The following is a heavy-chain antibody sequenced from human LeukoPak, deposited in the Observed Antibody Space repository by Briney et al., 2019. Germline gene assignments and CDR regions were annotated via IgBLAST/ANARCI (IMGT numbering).Heavy chain of an antibody. D-gene: IGHD3-16*02. Sequence: SQTLSLTCTVSGGSISSGDYYWSWIRQPPGKGLERIGYIYYSGSTYYNPSLKSRVTISVDTSKNQFSLKLSSVTAADTAVYYCARNQGYVWGSYRLSYFDYWGQGTLVTVSS. CDR2: IYYSGST. V-gene: IGHV4-30-4*01. CDR1: GGSISSGDYY. CDR3: ARNQGYVWGSYRLSYFDY. J-gene: IGHJ4*02.